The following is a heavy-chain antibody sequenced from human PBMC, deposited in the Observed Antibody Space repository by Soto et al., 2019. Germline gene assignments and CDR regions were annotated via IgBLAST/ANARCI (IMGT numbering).Heavy chain of an antibody. J-gene: IGHJ6*02. Sequence: HPGGSLRLSCAASGFTFSSYGMHWVRQAPGKGLEWVAVIWYDGSNKYYADSVKGRFTISRDNSKNTLYLQMNSLRAEDTAVYYCARGRAHYGITGTADYYGMDVWGQGTTVTVS. CDR3: ARGRAHYGITGTADYYGMDV. CDR2: IWYDGSNK. D-gene: IGHD1-7*01. V-gene: IGHV3-33*01. CDR1: GFTFSSYG.